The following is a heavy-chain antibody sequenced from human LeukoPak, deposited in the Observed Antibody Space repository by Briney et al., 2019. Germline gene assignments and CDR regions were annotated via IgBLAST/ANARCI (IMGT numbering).Heavy chain of an antibody. V-gene: IGHV1-18*01. J-gene: IGHJ4*02. Sequence: ASVKVSCKASGYTFTSYGIRWVRQAPGQRLEWMGWISTDNGNTDYAPNLQGRVTMTTDTSTSTAYMELRSLRSDDTAVYYCARGYSYGYGPLDYWGQGTLVTVSA. CDR1: GYTFTSYG. CDR3: ARGYSYGYGPLDY. CDR2: ISTDNGNT. D-gene: IGHD5-18*01.